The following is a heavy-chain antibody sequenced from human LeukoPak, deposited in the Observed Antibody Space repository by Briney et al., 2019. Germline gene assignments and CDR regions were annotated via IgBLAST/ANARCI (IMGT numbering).Heavy chain of an antibody. V-gene: IGHV3-30-3*01. Sequence: GGSLRLSCAASGFTFSSYAMHWVRQAPGKGLEWVAVISYDGSNKYYADSVKGRFTISRDNSKNTLYLQMNSLRAEDTAVYYCARDRGKEGAFDIWGQGTMVTASS. J-gene: IGHJ3*02. CDR2: ISYDGSNK. CDR1: GFTFSSYA. CDR3: ARDRGKEGAFDI.